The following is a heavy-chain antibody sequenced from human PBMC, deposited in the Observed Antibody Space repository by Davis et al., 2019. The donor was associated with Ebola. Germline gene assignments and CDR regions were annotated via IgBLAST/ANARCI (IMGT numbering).Heavy chain of an antibody. CDR3: ARDATTVTTIWFDP. D-gene: IGHD4-17*01. CDR2: INVYNGHT. CDR1: RYTFSGYA. J-gene: IGHJ5*02. V-gene: IGHV1-18*01. Sequence: AASVQVSCKTSRYTFSGYAISWVRQAPGQGLEWIGRINVYNGHTNYAQNFQGRVTVSTDTSMSIAYMELRSLRSDDTALYYCARDATTVTTIWFDPWGQGTLVTVSS.